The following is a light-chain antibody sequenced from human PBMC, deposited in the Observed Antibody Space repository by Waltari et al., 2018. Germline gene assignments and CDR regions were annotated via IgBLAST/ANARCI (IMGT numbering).Light chain of an antibody. CDR1: QGISNY. V-gene: IGKV1-27*01. CDR3: QKYNSAFSWT. CDR2: AAS. Sequence: DIQMTQSPSSLSASVGDRVTFTCRASQGISNYLAWYQQKPGKVPKLLIYAASTLQSGVPSRFSGSGSGTDFTLTISSLQPEDVATYYCQKYNSAFSWTFGQGTKVEIK. J-gene: IGKJ1*01.